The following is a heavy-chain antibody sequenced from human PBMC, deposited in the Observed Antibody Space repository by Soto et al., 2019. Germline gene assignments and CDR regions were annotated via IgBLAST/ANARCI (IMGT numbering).Heavy chain of an antibody. Sequence: QVQMVQSGAEVKMPGASVKVSCKVSGYTFTELSMHWVRQAPGKGLEWMGGFDPEDGETIYAQKFQGRVTLTEDTSTDTAYMDLSSLTSDDTDVYYCATHHERYYDVLTGPLDCWGQGTLVTVSS. CDR1: GYTFTELS. J-gene: IGHJ4*02. CDR2: FDPEDGET. CDR3: ATHHERYYDVLTGPLDC. V-gene: IGHV1-24*01. D-gene: IGHD3-9*01.